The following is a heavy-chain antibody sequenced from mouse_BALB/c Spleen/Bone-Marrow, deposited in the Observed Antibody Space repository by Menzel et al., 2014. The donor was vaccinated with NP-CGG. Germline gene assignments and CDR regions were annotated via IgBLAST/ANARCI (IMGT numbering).Heavy chain of an antibody. CDR2: INPGSGGT. V-gene: IGHV1-54*01. Sequence: VQGVESGAELVRPGTSVKVSCKASGYAFTNYLMEWVKQRPGQGLEWIGVINPGSGGTNYNEKFKGKATLTADKSSSTAYMQLSSLTSDDSAVYFCARREDYDLDYWGQGTTLTVSS. CDR3: ARREDYDLDY. D-gene: IGHD2-4*01. J-gene: IGHJ2*01. CDR1: GYAFTNYL.